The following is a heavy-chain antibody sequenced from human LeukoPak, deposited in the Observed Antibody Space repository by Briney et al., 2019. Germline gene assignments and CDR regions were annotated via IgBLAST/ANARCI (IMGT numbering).Heavy chain of an antibody. CDR3: ARDPPGIAASGTYY. Sequence: GGSLRLSCAVSGFSVSNNYMNWVRQAPGKGLEWVSLIYSRGGTSYADSVKGRFTVSRDSSKNTLFLQMNSLRVEDTAVYYCARDPPGIAASGTYYWGQGTLVTVSS. J-gene: IGHJ4*02. CDR2: IYSRGGT. V-gene: IGHV3-53*01. CDR1: GFSVSNNY. D-gene: IGHD6-13*01.